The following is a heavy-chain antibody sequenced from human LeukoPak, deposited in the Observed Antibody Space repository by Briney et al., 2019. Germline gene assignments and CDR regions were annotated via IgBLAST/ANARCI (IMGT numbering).Heavy chain of an antibody. Sequence: GASVRVSCKASGYTVAGYFIHWVRQAPGQGLEWMGRINPNSGDTEYAPKFQGWVTMTRDTSISTAYVEVRRLISDDTAVYYCARDLASTSNWEFDYWGQGTLVIVSS. CDR2: INPNSGDT. CDR3: ARDLASTSNWEFDY. D-gene: IGHD1-26*01. J-gene: IGHJ4*02. V-gene: IGHV1-2*04. CDR1: GYTVAGYF.